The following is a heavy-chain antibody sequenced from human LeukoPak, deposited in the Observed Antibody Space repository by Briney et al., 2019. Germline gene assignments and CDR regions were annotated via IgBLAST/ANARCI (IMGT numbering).Heavy chain of an antibody. CDR3: ARGTLRLFDY. V-gene: IGHV4-31*03. D-gene: IGHD5/OR15-5a*01. CDR2: IYYSGSA. Sequence: SETLSLTCTVSGGSISSGGHHWSWIRQHPAKGLEWIGYIYYSGSAYYNPSLESRVTISIDTSKNQFSLKLTSVTAADTAVYFCARGTLRLFDYWGQGTLVTVSS. CDR1: GGSISSGGHH. J-gene: IGHJ4*02.